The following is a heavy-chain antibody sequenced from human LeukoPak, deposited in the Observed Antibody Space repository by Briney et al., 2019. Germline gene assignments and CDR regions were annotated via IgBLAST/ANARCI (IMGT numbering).Heavy chain of an antibody. CDR1: GFTFSTYS. V-gene: IGHV3-48*01. Sequence: PGGSLRLSCAASGFTFSTYSMNWVRQAPGRGLEWVSYIGSSSSPMYYADSVKGRFTISRDNSKNTLYLQMNSLRAEDTAVYYCASADTAPLSRGAFDIWGQGTMVTVSS. D-gene: IGHD5-18*01. J-gene: IGHJ3*02. CDR3: ASADTAPLSRGAFDI. CDR2: IGSSSSPM.